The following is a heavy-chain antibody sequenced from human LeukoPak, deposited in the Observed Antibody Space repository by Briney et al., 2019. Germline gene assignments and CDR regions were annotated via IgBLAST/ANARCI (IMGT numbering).Heavy chain of an antibody. CDR3: ASQYAYYDILTGPGAFDI. J-gene: IGHJ3*02. V-gene: IGHV3-7*01. D-gene: IGHD3-9*01. CDR1: GFTFSGYW. Sequence: GGSLRLSCAASGFTFSGYWMSWVRQAPGKGLEWVANIKQDGSEKYYVDSVKGRFTISRDNAKNSLYLQMNSLRAEDTAVYYCASQYAYYDILTGPGAFDIWGQGTMVTVSS. CDR2: IKQDGSEK.